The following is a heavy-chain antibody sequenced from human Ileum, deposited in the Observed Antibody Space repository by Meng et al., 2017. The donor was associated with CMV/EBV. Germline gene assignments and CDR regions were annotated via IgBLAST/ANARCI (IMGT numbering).Heavy chain of an antibody. J-gene: IGHJ4*02. CDR2: IHHTGST. CDR3: AGVDTGTTYLLDF. V-gene: IGHV4-39*07. CDR1: GGSMSSNSYQ. Sequence: GALRLSCAVSGGSMSSNSYQWGWIRQSPGKGLEWIGSIHHTGSTYYNLSLKSRLTISVDTSNNQFSLKLTSVTVADTAVYYCAGVDTGTTYLLDFWGQGTLVTVSS. D-gene: IGHD4-11*01.